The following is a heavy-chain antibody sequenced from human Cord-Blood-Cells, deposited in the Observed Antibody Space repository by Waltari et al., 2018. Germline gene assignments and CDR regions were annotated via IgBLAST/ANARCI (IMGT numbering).Heavy chain of an antibody. J-gene: IGHJ4*02. Sequence: QVQLQQWGAGLLKPSETLSLTCAVYGGSFSGYYWSWIRQPPGKGLEWIGEINHSGSTTYNPSLKSRVTISVDTSKNQFSLKLSSVTAADTAVYYCASRRDSGYDDYWGQGTLVTVSS. D-gene: IGHD5-12*01. V-gene: IGHV4-34*01. CDR1: GGSFSGYY. CDR3: ASRRDSGYDDY. CDR2: INHSGST.